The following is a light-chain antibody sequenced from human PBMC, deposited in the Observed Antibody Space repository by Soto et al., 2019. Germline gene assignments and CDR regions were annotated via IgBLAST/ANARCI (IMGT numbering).Light chain of an antibody. CDR1: QYVGTR. J-gene: IGKJ1*01. V-gene: IGKV3-11*01. CDR3: HQRQSWPRT. Sequence: EIVLTPSPATLSSSPGETATLYCRASQYVGTRLAWYQHKPGQAPRLLIYYTSNRATGIPARFSGSGSGTDFTLTINSLAPEDFAIYYCHQRQSWPRTFGQGTKVDI. CDR2: YTS.